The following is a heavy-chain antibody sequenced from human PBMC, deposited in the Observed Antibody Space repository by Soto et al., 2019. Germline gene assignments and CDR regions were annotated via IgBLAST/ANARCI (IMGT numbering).Heavy chain of an antibody. CDR2: ISYDGSNK. Sequence: GGSLRLSCAASGFTFSSYAMHWVRQAPGKGLEWVAVISYDGSNKYYADSVKGRFTISRDNSKKTLYLQMNSLRAEDTAVYYCARDKFRRGMQPYNWFDPWGQGTLVTVSS. D-gene: IGHD3-16*01. J-gene: IGHJ5*02. CDR3: ARDKFRRGMQPYNWFDP. CDR1: GFTFSSYA. V-gene: IGHV3-30-3*01.